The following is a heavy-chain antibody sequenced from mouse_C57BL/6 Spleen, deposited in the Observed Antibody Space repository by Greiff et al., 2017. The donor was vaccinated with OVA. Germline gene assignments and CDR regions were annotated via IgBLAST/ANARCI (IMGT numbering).Heavy chain of an antibody. V-gene: IGHV1-53*01. CDR1: GYTFTSYW. J-gene: IGHJ2*01. CDR2: INPSNGGT. CDR3: ARVLTGILYFDY. Sequence: VQLQQSGTELVKPGASVKLSCKASGYTFTSYWMHWVKQRPGQGLEWIGNINPSNGGTNYNEKFKSKATLTVDKSSSTAYMQLSSLTSEDSAVYYCARVLTGILYFDYWGQGTTLTVSS. D-gene: IGHD4-1*01.